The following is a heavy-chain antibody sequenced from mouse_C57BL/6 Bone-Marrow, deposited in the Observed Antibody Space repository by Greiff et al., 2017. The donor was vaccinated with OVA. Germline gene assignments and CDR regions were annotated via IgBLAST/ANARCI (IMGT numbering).Heavy chain of an antibody. CDR2: IDPEDGET. J-gene: IGHJ3*01. CDR3: ARTYYSNYDFAD. D-gene: IGHD2-5*01. V-gene: IGHV14-2*01. Sequence: EVQLQQSGAELVKPGASVKLSCTASGFNIKDYYMHWVKQRTEQGLEWIGRIDPEDGETKYAAKFQGKATITADTSSNTAYLQLSSLTSEDTAVYYCARTYYSNYDFADWGQGTLVTVSA. CDR1: GFNIKDYY.